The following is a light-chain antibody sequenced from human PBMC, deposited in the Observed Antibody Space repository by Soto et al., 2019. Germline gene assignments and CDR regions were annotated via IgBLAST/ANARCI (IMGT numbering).Light chain of an antibody. CDR2: DAT. CDR1: QDISYY. CDR3: QHYQSLPPS. Sequence: DIQMTQSPSSLSASVGDRVTITCQASQDISYYLNWFQQKPGKAPKHLIYDATNLEREVPSRFSGSGSGTQFTLTISSLQPEDVATYYCQHYQSLPPSFGQGTRLDIK. V-gene: IGKV1-33*01. J-gene: IGKJ5*01.